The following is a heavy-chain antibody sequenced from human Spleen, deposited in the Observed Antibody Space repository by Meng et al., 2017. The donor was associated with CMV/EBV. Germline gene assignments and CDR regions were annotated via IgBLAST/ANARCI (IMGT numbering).Heavy chain of an antibody. CDR2: ISSSATTI. CDR3: ARSAANNWNYANY. J-gene: IGHJ4*02. Sequence: GESLKISCAVSGLTVSDYYMAWIRQAPGKGLEWVSHISSSATTIYYAHSVEGRFTISRDNAKNSLYLQMNSLRAEDTAVYYCARSAANNWNYANYWGQGTLVTVSS. D-gene: IGHD1-7*01. CDR1: GLTVSDYY. V-gene: IGHV3-11*01.